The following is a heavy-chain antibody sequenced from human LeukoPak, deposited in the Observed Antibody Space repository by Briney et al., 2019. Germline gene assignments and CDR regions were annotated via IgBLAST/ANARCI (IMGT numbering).Heavy chain of an antibody. D-gene: IGHD3-10*01. Sequence: SETLSLTCTVSGGSISSYYWSWIRQPPGKGLEWIGYIYYSGSTNYNPFLKSRVTISVDTSKNQFPLKLSSVTAADTAVYYCARHKSYGSGLNYYYYGMDVWGQGTTVTVSS. CDR1: GGSISSYY. J-gene: IGHJ6*02. CDR2: IYYSGST. V-gene: IGHV4-59*08. CDR3: ARHKSYGSGLNYYYYGMDV.